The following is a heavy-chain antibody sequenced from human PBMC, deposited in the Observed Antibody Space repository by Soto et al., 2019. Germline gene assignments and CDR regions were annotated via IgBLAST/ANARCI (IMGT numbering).Heavy chain of an antibody. CDR3: VSQGVNNHYGMDV. CDR2: ISSSGSTM. J-gene: IGHJ6*02. D-gene: IGHD2-21*01. CDR1: GFTFSSYE. Sequence: GGSLRLSCAASGFTFSSYEMDWARQAPGKGLQWVSYISSSGSTMYYADSVKGRFTISRDNAKNSLYLQMNSLRAEDTAVYYCVSQGVNNHYGMDVWGQGTTVTVSS. V-gene: IGHV3-48*03.